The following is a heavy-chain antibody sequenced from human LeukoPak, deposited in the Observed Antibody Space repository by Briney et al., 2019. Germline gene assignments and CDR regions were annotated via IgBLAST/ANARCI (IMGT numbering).Heavy chain of an antibody. V-gene: IGHV3-23*01. Sequence: TGGSLRFSCAASGFTFSSYAMSWVRQAPGKGLEWVSAISGSGGSTYYADSVKGRFTISRDNSKNTLYLQMNSLRAEDTAVYYCAKASLGYCSGGSCSPYDYWGQGTLVTVSS. D-gene: IGHD2-15*01. CDR3: AKASLGYCSGGSCSPYDY. J-gene: IGHJ4*02. CDR2: ISGSGGST. CDR1: GFTFSSYA.